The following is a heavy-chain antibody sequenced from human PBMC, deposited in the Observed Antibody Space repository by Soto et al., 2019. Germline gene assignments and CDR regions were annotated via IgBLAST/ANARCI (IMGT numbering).Heavy chain of an antibody. CDR2: IIVSHDWP. Sequence: VQLVQSGTEVKEPGASVRVSCKASGYTFTAHSLHWARQAPGQGLEWMGWIIVSHDWPRYAPQFPGRLIFETDTTATKSDLLVTRMTPEDTAVYFCAREPDDGVRGDYWGQVTPVVVSS. D-gene: IGHD2-8*01. CDR1: GYTFTAHS. CDR3: AREPDDGVRGDY. V-gene: IGHV1-3*01. J-gene: IGHJ4*02.